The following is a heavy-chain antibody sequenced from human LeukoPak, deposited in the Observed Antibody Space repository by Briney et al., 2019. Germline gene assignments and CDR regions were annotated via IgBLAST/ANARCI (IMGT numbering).Heavy chain of an antibody. D-gene: IGHD4-17*01. V-gene: IGHV3-21*04. CDR3: AKLYGDYLSHYYYMDV. J-gene: IGHJ6*03. CDR1: GFTFSGYS. CDR2: ISSSSSYI. Sequence: GGSLRLSCVASGFTFSGYSMHWVRQAPGKGLEWVSSISSSSSYIYYTDSLKGRFTISRDNAKNSLYLQMNSLRAEDTAVYYCAKLYGDYLSHYYYMDVWGKGTTVTVSS.